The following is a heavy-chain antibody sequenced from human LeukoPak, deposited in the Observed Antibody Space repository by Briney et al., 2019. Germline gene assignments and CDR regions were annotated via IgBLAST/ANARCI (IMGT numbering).Heavy chain of an antibody. CDR2: IYYSGST. D-gene: IGHD6-13*01. Sequence: SETLSLTCTVSGGSISSYYWSWIRQPPGKGLEWIGYIYYSGSTNYNPSLKSRVTISVDTSKNQFSLKLSSVTAADTAVYYCARAPAAGTFIFDYWGQGTLVTVSS. CDR3: ARAPAAGTFIFDY. CDR1: GGSISSYY. V-gene: IGHV4-59*08. J-gene: IGHJ4*02.